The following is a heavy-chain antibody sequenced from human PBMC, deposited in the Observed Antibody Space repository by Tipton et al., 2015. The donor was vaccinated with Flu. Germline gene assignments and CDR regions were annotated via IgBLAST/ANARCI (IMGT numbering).Heavy chain of an antibody. J-gene: IGHJ4*02. D-gene: IGHD3-10*01. V-gene: IGHV3-21*01. CDR1: GFTFSSYS. CDR3: ARDRITMVRGVIIGGYYFDY. CDR2: ISSSSSYI. Sequence: QLVQSGGGLVKPGGSLRLSCAASGFTFSSYSMNWVRQAPGKGLEWVSSISSSSSYIYYADSVKGRFTISRDNAKNSLYLQMNSLRAEDTAVYYCARDRITMVRGVIIGGYYFDYWGQGTLVTVSS.